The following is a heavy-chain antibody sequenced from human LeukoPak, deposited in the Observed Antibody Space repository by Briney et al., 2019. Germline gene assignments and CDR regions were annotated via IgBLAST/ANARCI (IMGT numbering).Heavy chain of an antibody. J-gene: IGHJ6*02. CDR3: AREFGQKRFHSLYGMDG. CDR2: IKQDGSKT. V-gene: IGHV3-7*03. CDR1: GFSFSGYW. D-gene: IGHD3-3*01. Sequence: GGSLRLSCVVSGFSFSGYWISWVRQAPGNGLEWVANIKQDGSKTYYVGSLKGPFTMSRDNAKNSLYPQRNSLRAQDTAVYYSAREFGQKRFHSLYGMDGWGQGSTVTASS.